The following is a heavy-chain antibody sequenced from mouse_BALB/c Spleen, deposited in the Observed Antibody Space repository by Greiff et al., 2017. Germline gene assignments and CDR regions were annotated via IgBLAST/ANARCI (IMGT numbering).Heavy chain of an antibody. D-gene: IGHD2-1*01. Sequence: EVKLQQSGAELVRPGALVKLSCKASGFNIKDYYMHWVKQRPEQGLEWIGWIDPENGNTIYDPKFQGKASITADTSSNTAYLQLSSLTSEDTAVYYCAVYYGNPFDYWGQGTTLTVSS. J-gene: IGHJ2*01. CDR2: IDPENGNT. CDR3: AVYYGNPFDY. CDR1: GFNIKDYY. V-gene: IGHV14-1*02.